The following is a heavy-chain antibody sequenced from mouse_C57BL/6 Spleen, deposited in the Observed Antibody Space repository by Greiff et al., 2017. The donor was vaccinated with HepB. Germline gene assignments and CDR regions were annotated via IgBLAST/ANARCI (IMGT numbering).Heavy chain of an antibody. D-gene: IGHD1-1*01. J-gene: IGHJ3*01. Sequence: DVMLVESGGDLVKPGGSLKLSCAASGFTFSSYGMSWVRQTPDKRLEWVATISSGGSYTYYPDSVKGRFTISRDNAKNTLYLQMSSLKSEDTAMYYCARQGGSSYDWFAYWGQGTLVTVSA. CDR3: ARQGGSSYDWFAY. V-gene: IGHV5-6*02. CDR2: ISSGGSYT. CDR1: GFTFSSYG.